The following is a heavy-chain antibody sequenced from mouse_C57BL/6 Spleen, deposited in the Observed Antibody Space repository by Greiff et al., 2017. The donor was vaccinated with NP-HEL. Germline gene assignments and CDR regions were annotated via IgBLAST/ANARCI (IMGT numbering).Heavy chain of an antibody. V-gene: IGHV3-6*01. CDR3: AREGANRFDY. CDR1: GYSITSGYY. CDR2: ISYDGSN. Sequence: EVQLQQSGPGLVKPSQSLSLTCSVTGYSITSGYYWNWIRQFPGNKLEWMGYISYDGSNNYNPSLKNLISITRDTSKNQFFLKLNSVTTEDTATYYCAREGANRFDYWGQGTTLTVSS. D-gene: IGHD1-1*01. J-gene: IGHJ2*01.